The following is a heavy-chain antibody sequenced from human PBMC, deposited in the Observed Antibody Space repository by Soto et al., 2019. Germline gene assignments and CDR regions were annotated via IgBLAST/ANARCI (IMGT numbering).Heavy chain of an antibody. Sequence: EVQLEESGGGLVQPGGSLKLSCAASGFTFSGSAMHWVRQASGKGLEWVGRIRSKANSYATAYAASVTGRFSISRDDSKNTAYLLMSSLTTEDKAVSYGTRHVSANGFDYWGQGTLVTVSS. CDR1: GFTFSGSA. D-gene: IGHD6-25*01. CDR3: TRHVSANGFDY. CDR2: IRSKANSYAT. V-gene: IGHV3-73*01. J-gene: IGHJ4*02.